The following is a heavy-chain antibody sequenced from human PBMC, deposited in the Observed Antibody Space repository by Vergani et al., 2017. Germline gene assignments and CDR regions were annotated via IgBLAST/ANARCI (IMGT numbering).Heavy chain of an antibody. V-gene: IGHV3-23*04. CDR1: GFTFNHYA. J-gene: IGHJ4*02. Sequence: EVQLVESGGGIVKPGGSLRLSCVASGFTFNHYAMNWVRQAPGKGLEWVSGISGSGGSKDYADSVKGRFTISRDNSNNTLYLQMNSLRAEDTAVYYCAKESYYDSSGPIDYWGQGTLVTVSS. CDR2: ISGSGGSK. D-gene: IGHD3-22*01. CDR3: AKESYYDSSGPIDY.